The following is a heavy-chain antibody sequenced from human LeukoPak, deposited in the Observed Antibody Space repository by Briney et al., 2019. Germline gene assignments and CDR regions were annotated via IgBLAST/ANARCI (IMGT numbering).Heavy chain of an antibody. CDR1: GFTFSSYA. Sequence: TGGSLRLSCAASGFTFSSYAMHWVRQAPGKGLEWVAVISYDGSNKYYADSVKGRFTISRDNSKNTLYLQMNSLRAEDTAVYYCFLSGWVETPTVAGPAAGADYWGQGTLVTVSS. CDR3: FLSGWVETPTVAGPAAGADY. V-gene: IGHV3-30-3*01. D-gene: IGHD6-19*01. CDR2: ISYDGSNK. J-gene: IGHJ4*02.